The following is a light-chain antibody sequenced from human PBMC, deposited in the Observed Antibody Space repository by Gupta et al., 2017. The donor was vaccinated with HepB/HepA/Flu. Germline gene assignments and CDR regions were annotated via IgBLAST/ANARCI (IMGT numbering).Light chain of an antibody. CDR3: QHEDSSTWT. CDR2: AGS. Sequence: EIVLTQSPGTLSLSPGERATLSCRTSQSVSDSQLAWYQQKPGQAPRLLIYAGSSRATGIPDRVSGSGSGTEFTLTISRREPEDFAVYYCQHEDSSTWTFGQGTKVEIK. V-gene: IGKV3-20*01. CDR1: QSVSDSQ. J-gene: IGKJ1*01.